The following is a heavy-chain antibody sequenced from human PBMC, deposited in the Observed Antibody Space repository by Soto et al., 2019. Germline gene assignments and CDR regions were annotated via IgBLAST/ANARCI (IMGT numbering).Heavy chain of an antibody. V-gene: IGHV3-73*01. CDR2: ILSKAGNYAT. J-gene: IGHJ4*02. CDR1: GFIFSGSA. Sequence: EVQLVESGGGLVQPGGSLKLSCAASGFIFSGSAVHWVRQASGKGLEWVGRILSKAGNYATAYPASMKGRFTISRDDSENTDFLQMNSLKTEDTAVYYCIRGGSPYYYDYRGQGTLVAVSS. CDR3: IRGGSPYYYDY.